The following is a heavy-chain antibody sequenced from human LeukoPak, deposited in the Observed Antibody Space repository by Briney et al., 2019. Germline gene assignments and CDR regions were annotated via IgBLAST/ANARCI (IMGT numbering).Heavy chain of an antibody. Sequence: SENLSLTCTVSGGSLSSYCWSWVRQPAGKGLEWIGRIYTSGSTNYNPSLKSRVTISVDKSKNQFSLKLSSVTAADTAVYYCARGMIYSTGWYRDWGQGTLVTVSS. CDR2: IYTSGST. CDR1: GGSLSSYC. D-gene: IGHD6-19*01. CDR3: ARGMIYSTGWYRD. V-gene: IGHV4-4*07. J-gene: IGHJ4*02.